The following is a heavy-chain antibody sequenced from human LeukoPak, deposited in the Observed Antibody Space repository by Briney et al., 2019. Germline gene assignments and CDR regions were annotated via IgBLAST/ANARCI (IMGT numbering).Heavy chain of an antibody. CDR1: GYTFNNHD. Sequence: ASVKVSCKASGYTFNNHDINWVRQAPGRGLEWMGWINTYSANTNYAQEFQDRVIMTTDTSTSTAYMELRSLRSDDTAVYYCAREGGIARPPYLYYYIDVWGKGTTVTVSS. CDR3: AREGGIARPPYLYYYIDV. V-gene: IGHV1-18*01. J-gene: IGHJ6*03. CDR2: INTYSANT. D-gene: IGHD6-6*01.